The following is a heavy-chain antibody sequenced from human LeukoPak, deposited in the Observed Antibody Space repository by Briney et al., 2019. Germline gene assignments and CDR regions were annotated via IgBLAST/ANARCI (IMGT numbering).Heavy chain of an antibody. CDR1: GYSISSGYY. V-gene: IGHV4-38-2*01. J-gene: IGHJ4*02. Sequence: SETLSLTCAVSGYSISSGYYWGCIRQPPGKGLEWIGSIYHSGSTYYNPSLKSRVTISVDTSKNQFSLKLSPVTAADAAVYYCARLIVGANFDYWGQGTLVTVSS. CDR2: IYHSGST. CDR3: ARLIVGANFDY. D-gene: IGHD1-26*01.